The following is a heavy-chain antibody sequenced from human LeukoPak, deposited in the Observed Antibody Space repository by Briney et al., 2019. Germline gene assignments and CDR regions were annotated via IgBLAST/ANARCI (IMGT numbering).Heavy chain of an antibody. CDR2: ISSNGGST. CDR3: ARDSGYDYFFVY. CDR1: GFTSSSYA. D-gene: IGHD5-12*01. J-gene: IGHJ4*02. Sequence: GGSLRLSCAASGFTSSSYAMHWVRQAPGKGLEYVSAISSNGGSTYYANSVKGRFTISRDNSKNTLYLQMGSLRAEDMAVYYCARDSGYDYFFVYWGQGTLVTVSS. V-gene: IGHV3-64*01.